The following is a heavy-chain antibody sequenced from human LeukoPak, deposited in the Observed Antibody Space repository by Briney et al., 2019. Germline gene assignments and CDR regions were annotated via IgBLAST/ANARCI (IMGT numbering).Heavy chain of an antibody. V-gene: IGHV1-69*13. CDR2: IIPIFGTA. CDR1: GGTFSSYA. Sequence: GASVKVSCKASGGTFSSYAISWVRQAPGQGLEWMGGIIPIFGTANYAQKFQGRVTITADESTSTAYMELSSLRSEDTAVYYCATVGYCSSTSCSFVAEYFQHWGQGTLVTVSS. J-gene: IGHJ1*01. D-gene: IGHD2-2*01. CDR3: ATVGYCSSTSCSFVAEYFQH.